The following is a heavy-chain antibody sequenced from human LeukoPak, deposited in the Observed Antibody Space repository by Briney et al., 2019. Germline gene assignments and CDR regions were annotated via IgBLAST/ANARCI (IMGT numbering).Heavy chain of an antibody. CDR1: GFTVSSNY. V-gene: IGHV3-53*05. J-gene: IGHJ4*02. CDR2: IYSGGST. CDR3: ARDGDAWLVRGYFDY. D-gene: IGHD6-19*01. Sequence: PGGSLRLSCAASGFTVSSNYMSWVRQAPGKGLEWVSVIYSGGSTYYADSVKGRFTISRDNSKNTLYLQMNSLRAEDTAVYYCARDGDAWLVRGYFDYWGQGTLVTVSS.